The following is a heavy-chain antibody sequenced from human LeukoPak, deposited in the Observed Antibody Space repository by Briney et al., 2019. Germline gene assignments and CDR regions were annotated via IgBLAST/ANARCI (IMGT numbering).Heavy chain of an antibody. CDR3: AREGRDYDILTGYRTYRLRPFDY. D-gene: IGHD3-9*01. J-gene: IGHJ4*02. CDR1: GYTFTGYC. V-gene: IGHV1-2*02. CDR2: INPNSGGT. Sequence: GASVKVSCKASGYTFTGYCMHWVRQAPGQGLEWMGWINPNSGGTNYAQKFQGRVTMTRDTSISTAYMERSRLRSDDTAVYYCAREGRDYDILTGYRTYRLRPFDYWGQGTLVTVSS.